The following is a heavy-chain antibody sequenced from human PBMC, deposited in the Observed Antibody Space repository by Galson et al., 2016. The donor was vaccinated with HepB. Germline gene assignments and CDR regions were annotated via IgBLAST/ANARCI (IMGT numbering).Heavy chain of an antibody. Sequence: SLRLSCAASGFTFSSYGMHWVRQAPGKGLEWVAVIWFDGSNKYYADSVKGRSPISRDNSKNMVYLQMNSLRAEDTAVYYCVRDRAPRVVVVAATRNWFDPWGLGTLVTVSS. CDR3: VRDRAPRVVVVAATRNWFDP. V-gene: IGHV3-33*01. CDR1: GFTFSSYG. CDR2: IWFDGSNK. D-gene: IGHD2-15*01. J-gene: IGHJ5*02.